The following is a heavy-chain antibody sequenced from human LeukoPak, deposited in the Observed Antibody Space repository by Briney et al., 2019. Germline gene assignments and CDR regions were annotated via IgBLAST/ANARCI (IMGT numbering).Heavy chain of an antibody. J-gene: IGHJ4*02. CDR2: IYTSGST. CDR1: GGSISSYY. V-gene: IGHV4-4*07. Sequence: SETLSLTCTVSGGSISSYYWSWIRQPAGKGLEWIGRIYTSGSTNYNPSLKSRVTMSVDTSKNQFSLKLSSVTAADTAVYYCARRLRGIAARPFDYWGQGTLVTVSS. D-gene: IGHD6-6*01. CDR3: ARRLRGIAARPFDY.